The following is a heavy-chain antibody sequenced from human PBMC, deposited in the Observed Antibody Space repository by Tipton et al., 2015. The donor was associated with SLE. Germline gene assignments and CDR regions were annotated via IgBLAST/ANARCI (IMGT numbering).Heavy chain of an antibody. V-gene: IGHV1-18*01. CDR2: ISAYNGNT. Sequence: QLVQSGAEVKKPGASVKVYCKASGYTFTSYGISWVRQAPGQGLEWMGWISAYNGNTNYAQKLQGRGTMTTDTSTSTAYMELRSLRSDDTAVYYCARGYCTNGVCYDAFDIWVQGTMVTVSS. CDR3: ARGYCTNGVCYDAFDI. J-gene: IGHJ3*02. D-gene: IGHD2-8*01. CDR1: GYTFTSYG.